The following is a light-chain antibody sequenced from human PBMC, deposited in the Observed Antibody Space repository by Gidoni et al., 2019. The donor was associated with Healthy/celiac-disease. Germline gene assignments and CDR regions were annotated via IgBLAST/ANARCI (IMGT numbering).Light chain of an antibody. J-gene: IGKJ1*01. CDR3: QQYNNGPVT. CDR1: QSVSRN. Sequence: EIVLTHSPATLSVSPGERATLSCRASQSVSRNLAWYQQKPGQAPRLLIYGASIRATGIPARFSGSGSGTEFTLTISSLQSEDFAVYYCQQYNNGPVTFGQGTKVEIK. V-gene: IGKV3D-15*01. CDR2: GAS.